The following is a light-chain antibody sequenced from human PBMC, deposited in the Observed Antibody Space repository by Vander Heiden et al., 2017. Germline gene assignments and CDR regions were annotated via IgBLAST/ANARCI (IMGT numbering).Light chain of an antibody. CDR1: QRISTN. CDR3: QQSYTRPRT. Sequence: PSTLSASVGDRVTITCRESQRISTNLKWYQQKAGKAPKLLISAASTLQSGVPSRFSGSNSGTEFTLTISDLQPDNCATFYCQQSYTRPRTFGPGTKVEIK. CDR2: AAS. J-gene: IGKJ3*01. V-gene: IGKV1-39*01.